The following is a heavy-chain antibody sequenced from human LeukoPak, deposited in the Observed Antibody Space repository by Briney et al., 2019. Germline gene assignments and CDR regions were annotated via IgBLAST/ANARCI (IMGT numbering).Heavy chain of an antibody. J-gene: IGHJ4*02. CDR3: ARQTGSGLFILP. D-gene: IGHD3/OR15-3a*01. Sequence: SETLSLTCTVSGVSISSSNSYWGWIRQSPGKGLEWIGSIYYSGNTYYNASLKSQVSIPIDTSKNQFSLRLTSVTAADTAVYYCARQTGSGLFILPGGQGTLVTVSS. CDR2: IYYSGNT. V-gene: IGHV4-39*01. CDR1: GVSISSSNSY.